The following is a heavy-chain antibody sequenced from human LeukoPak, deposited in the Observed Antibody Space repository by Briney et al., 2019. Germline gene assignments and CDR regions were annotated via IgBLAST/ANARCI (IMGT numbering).Heavy chain of an antibody. Sequence: EGSLRLSCAASGFTFDDYGMSWVRQAPGKGLELVSGINWNGGSTGYADSVKGRFTISRDNAKKSLYLQMNSLRAEDTALYHCARELVPAAVDYWGQGTLVTVSS. CDR2: INWNGGST. CDR3: ARELVPAAVDY. J-gene: IGHJ4*02. CDR1: GFTFDDYG. V-gene: IGHV3-20*01. D-gene: IGHD2-2*01.